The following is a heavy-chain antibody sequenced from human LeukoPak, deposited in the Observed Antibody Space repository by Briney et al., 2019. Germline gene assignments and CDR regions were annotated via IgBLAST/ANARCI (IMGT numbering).Heavy chain of an antibody. CDR3: ATGTSSSNWEPFDH. J-gene: IGHJ4*02. D-gene: IGHD6-13*01. CDR1: GFTFDDYA. V-gene: IGHV3-43*01. CDR2: ISWDGGAT. Sequence: GGSLRLSCAASGFTFDDYAMHWVRQAPGKGLEWVSLISWDGGATYYADSVKGRFTISRDNSKSSLYLRMNSLTTEDTALYYCATGTSSSNWEPFDHWGQGTLVTVSS.